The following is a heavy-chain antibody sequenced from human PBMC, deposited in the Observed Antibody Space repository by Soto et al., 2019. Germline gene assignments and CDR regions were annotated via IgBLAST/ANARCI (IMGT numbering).Heavy chain of an antibody. CDR1: GYTFTAYS. CDR2: FNPNSGDT. CDR3: AREASAVISLDY. D-gene: IGHD6-19*01. Sequence: QVQLVHSEAEVKKPGASVKVSCKASGYTFTAYSMHWVRQAPGQGLEWVGWFNPNSGDTIYAQKFRGKVTLTRDTSIGTAYMELYSLTSDDTAVYYCAREASAVISLDYWGQGTLVTVSS. J-gene: IGHJ4*02. V-gene: IGHV1-2*02.